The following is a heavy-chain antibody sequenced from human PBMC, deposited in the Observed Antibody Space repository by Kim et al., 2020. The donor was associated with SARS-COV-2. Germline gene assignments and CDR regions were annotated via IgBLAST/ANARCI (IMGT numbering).Heavy chain of an antibody. Sequence: GGSLRLSCAASGFTFSSYSMNWVRQAPGKVLEWVSSIISSSSYIYYADSVKGRFTISRDNAKNSLYLQMNSLRAEDAAVYYCASGEGPTDTFDIWGQGTIVTLSP. V-gene: IGHV3-21*01. CDR1: GFTFSSYS. CDR3: ASGEGPTDTFDI. D-gene: IGHD3-10*01. CDR2: IISSSSYI. J-gene: IGHJ3*02.